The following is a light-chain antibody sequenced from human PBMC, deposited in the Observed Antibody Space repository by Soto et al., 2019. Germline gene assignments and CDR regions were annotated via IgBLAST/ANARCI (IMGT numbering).Light chain of an antibody. V-gene: IGKV3-20*01. CDR3: XXYGSSPWT. CDR1: ENVRSSY. Sequence: EIVLTQSPGTLSLSPGERATFSCXXXENVRSSYLAWYKQRPGQAPSLLIYGASNRARDIPDRFSGSGSRTDXXXXISRLEXXXXXXXXXXXYGSSPWTFGQGTRWIS. CDR2: GAS. J-gene: IGKJ1*01.